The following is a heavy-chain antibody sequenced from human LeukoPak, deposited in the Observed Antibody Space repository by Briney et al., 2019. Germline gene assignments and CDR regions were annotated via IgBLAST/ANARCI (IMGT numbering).Heavy chain of an antibody. Sequence: PGGSLRLSCAASGFTFDDYAMHWVRQAPGKGLEWVSGISWNSGSIGYADSVKGRFTISRDNAKNSLYLQMNSLRAEDMALYYCAKDMAPQLGIAVGYDYWGQGTLVTVSS. CDR2: ISWNSGSI. J-gene: IGHJ4*02. CDR3: AKDMAPQLGIAVGYDY. D-gene: IGHD6-19*01. CDR1: GFTFDDYA. V-gene: IGHV3-9*03.